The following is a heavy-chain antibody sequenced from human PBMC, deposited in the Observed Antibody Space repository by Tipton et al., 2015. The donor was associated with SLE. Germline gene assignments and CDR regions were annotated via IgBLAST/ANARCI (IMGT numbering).Heavy chain of an antibody. Sequence: TLSLTCTVSGGSISSHYWSWIRQPPGKGLEWIGYIYYSGSTNYNPSLKSRVTISVDTSKNQFSLKLSSVTAADTAVYYCARESYYYEPYWGQGTLVTVSS. V-gene: IGHV4-59*11. CDR2: IYYSGST. CDR1: GGSISSHY. CDR3: ARESYYYEPY. D-gene: IGHD3-22*01. J-gene: IGHJ4*02.